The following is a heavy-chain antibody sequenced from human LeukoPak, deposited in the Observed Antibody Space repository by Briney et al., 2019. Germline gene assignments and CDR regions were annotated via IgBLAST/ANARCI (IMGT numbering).Heavy chain of an antibody. CDR2: INPSGGST. CDR1: GYTFTSYY. J-gene: IGHJ4*02. D-gene: IGHD6-13*01. Sequence: GASVKVSCKASGYTFTSYYMHWVRQAPGQGLEWMGIINPSGGSTSYAQKFQGRVTMTRDMSTSTVYMELSSLRSEDTAVYYCARIGRRGSSWYGANYFDYWGQGTLVTVSS. V-gene: IGHV1-46*01. CDR3: ARIGRRGSSWYGANYFDY.